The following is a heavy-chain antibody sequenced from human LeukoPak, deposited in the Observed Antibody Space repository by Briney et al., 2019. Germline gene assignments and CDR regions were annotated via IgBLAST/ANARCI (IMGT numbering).Heavy chain of an antibody. Sequence: SETLSLTCAVYGGSLSGYYWSWIRQPPGKGLEWIGEINHSGSTNYNPSLKSRVIISVDTSKNQFSLKMSSVTAADTAVYYCAREPYCSGGSCYSRVLGAFDIWGQGTMVTVSS. CDR2: INHSGST. V-gene: IGHV4-34*01. J-gene: IGHJ3*02. CDR1: GGSLSGYY. D-gene: IGHD2-15*01. CDR3: AREPYCSGGSCYSRVLGAFDI.